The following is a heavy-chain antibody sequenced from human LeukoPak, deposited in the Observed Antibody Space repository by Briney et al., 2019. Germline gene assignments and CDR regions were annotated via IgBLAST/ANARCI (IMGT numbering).Heavy chain of an antibody. V-gene: IGHV4-59*12. CDR2: IYYSGST. CDR1: GGSISSYY. D-gene: IGHD7-27*01. Sequence: SETLSLTCTVSGGSISSYYWSWIRQPPGKGLEWIGYIYYSGSTNYNPSLKSRVTISVGRSKNQFSLKLSSVTAADTAVYYCARGSGEGYYYMDVWGKGTTVTVSS. CDR3: ARGSGEGYYYMDV. J-gene: IGHJ6*03.